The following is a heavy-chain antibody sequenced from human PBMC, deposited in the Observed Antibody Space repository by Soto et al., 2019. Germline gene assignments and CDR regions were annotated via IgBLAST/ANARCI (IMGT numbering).Heavy chain of an antibody. CDR3: ARDNPRGYRYGQAYFDY. CDR1: GGTFSSYA. D-gene: IGHD5-18*01. V-gene: IGHV1-69*13. CDR2: IIPIFGTA. J-gene: IGHJ4*02. Sequence: SVKVSCKASGGTFSSYAISWVRQAPGQGLEWMGGIIPIFGTANYAQKFQGRVTITADESTSTAYMELSSLRSEDTAVYYCARDNPRGYRYGQAYFDYWGQGTLVTVSS.